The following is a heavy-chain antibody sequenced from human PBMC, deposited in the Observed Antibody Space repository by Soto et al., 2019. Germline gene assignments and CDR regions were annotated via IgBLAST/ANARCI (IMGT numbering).Heavy chain of an antibody. V-gene: IGHV1-69*04. J-gene: IGHJ5*02. D-gene: IGHD3-10*01. CDR1: GGTFSSYT. Sequence: GASVKVSCKASGGTFSSYTISWVRQAPGQGLEWMGRIIPILGIANYAQKFQGRVTITADKSTSTAYMELSSLRSEDTAVYYCARDSYGSGSYYTSAYNWFDPWGQGTLVTVSS. CDR2: IIPILGIA. CDR3: ARDSYGSGSYYTSAYNWFDP.